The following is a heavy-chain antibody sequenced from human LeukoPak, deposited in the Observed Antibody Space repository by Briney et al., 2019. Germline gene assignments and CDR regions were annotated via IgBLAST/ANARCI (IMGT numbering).Heavy chain of an antibody. D-gene: IGHD2-2*01. CDR1: GFTFSSYW. CDR3: ARDFCSSTSCFYDP. CDR2: IKQDGSEK. V-gene: IGHV3-7*01. J-gene: IGHJ5*02. Sequence: GGSLRLSCAASGFTFSSYWMSWVRQAPGKRLEWVANIKQDGSEKYYVDSVKGRFTISRDNAKNSLYLQMSSLRAEDTAVYYCARDFCSSTSCFYDPWGQGTLVTVSS.